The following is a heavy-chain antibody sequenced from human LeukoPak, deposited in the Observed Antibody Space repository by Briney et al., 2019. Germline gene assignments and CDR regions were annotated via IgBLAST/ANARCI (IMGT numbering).Heavy chain of an antibody. CDR1: GFTFSSYD. CDR3: ARESDYGDYFDD. D-gene: IGHD3-16*01. V-gene: IGHV3-13*01. J-gene: IGHJ4*02. CDR2: IGTAGDT. Sequence: PGGSLRLSCAASGFTFSSYDMHWVRQATGKGLEWVSAIGTAGDTYYPGSVKGRFTISRENAKNSLYLQMNSLRAGDTAVYYCARESDYGDYFDDWGQGTLVTVSS.